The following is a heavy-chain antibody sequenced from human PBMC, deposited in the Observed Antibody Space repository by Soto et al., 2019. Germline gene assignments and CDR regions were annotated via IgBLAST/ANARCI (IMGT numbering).Heavy chain of an antibody. CDR2: ISGSSSTK. D-gene: IGHD3-10*01. CDR1: GFTFSTCN. J-gene: IGHJ4*02. Sequence: PGGSLRLSCAASGFTFSTCNMNWVRQAPGKGLEWVSHISGSSSTKYYADSVKGRFTIFRDNAKNSLYLQMNSLRDEDTAVYYCARDGPYYYGSRTYYNVDYWGQGTLVTVYS. V-gene: IGHV3-48*02. CDR3: ARDGPYYYGSRTYYNVDY.